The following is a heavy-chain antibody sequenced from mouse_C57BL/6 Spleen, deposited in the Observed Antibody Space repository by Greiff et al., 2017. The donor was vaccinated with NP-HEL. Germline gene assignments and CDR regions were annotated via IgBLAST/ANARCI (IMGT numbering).Heavy chain of an antibody. V-gene: IGHV1-50*01. J-gene: IGHJ4*01. CDR3: ARFVYYSNAMDY. Sequence: QVQLQQPGAELVKPGASVKLSCKASGYTFTSYWMQWVKQRPGQGLEWIGEIDPSDSYTNYNQKFKGKATLTVDTSSSTAYMQHSSLTSEDAAVYYCARFVYYSNAMDYWGQGTSVTVSS. D-gene: IGHD2-5*01. CDR2: IDPSDSYT. CDR1: GYTFTSYW.